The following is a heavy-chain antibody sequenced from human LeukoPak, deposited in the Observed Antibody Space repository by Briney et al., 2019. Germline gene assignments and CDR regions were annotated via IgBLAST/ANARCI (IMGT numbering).Heavy chain of an antibody. CDR2: IRSKANSYAT. CDR1: GFTFSGSA. Sequence: GGSLRLSCAASGFTFSGSAMHWVRQASGKGLEWVGRIRSKANSYATAYAASVKGRFTISRDDSKNTAYLQMNSLETEDTAVYYCTSQGSSTSCGYWGQGTLVTVSS. CDR3: TSQGSSTSCGY. V-gene: IGHV3-73*01. J-gene: IGHJ4*02. D-gene: IGHD2-2*01.